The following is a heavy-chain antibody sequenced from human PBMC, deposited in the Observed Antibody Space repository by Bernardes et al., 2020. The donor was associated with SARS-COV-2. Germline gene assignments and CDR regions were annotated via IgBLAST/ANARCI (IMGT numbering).Heavy chain of an antibody. V-gene: IGHV2-5*02. D-gene: IGHD4-17*01. CDR1: GFSLTTSGVA. J-gene: IGHJ4*02. CDR2: IYGDDDD. CDR3: AHSGFPVTLFFFDH. Sequence: SGPTLVKLTQTLTLTCTFSGFSLTTSGVAVGWIRQSPGKALEWLALIYGDDDDRYNPSLNDRLTITRDTSRNLVVLTLTNLAPVDTATYCCAHSGFPVTLFFFDHWGQGIQVTVSS.